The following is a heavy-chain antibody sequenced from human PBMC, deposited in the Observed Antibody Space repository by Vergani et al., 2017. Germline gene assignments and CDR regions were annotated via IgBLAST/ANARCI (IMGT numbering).Heavy chain of an antibody. D-gene: IGHD2-15*01. CDR2: IYYSGDT. Sequence: QVQLQESGPGVVKPSETLSLTCSVSGDSMNTYYWTWIRQPPGKGLECIVYIYYSGDTKYNPYLRSRVTMSLDTSKIQLARDLYSGTAANKAVYYCASGAGWWLRQIDSWGQGSLVTVSS. CDR1: GDSMNTYY. J-gene: IGHJ4*02. CDR3: ASGAGWWLRQIDS. V-gene: IGHV4-59*01.